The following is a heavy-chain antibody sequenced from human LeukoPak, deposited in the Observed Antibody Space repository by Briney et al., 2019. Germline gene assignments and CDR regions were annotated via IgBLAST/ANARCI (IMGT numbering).Heavy chain of an antibody. Sequence: GESLKISCAASGFTFSSYAMSWVRQAPGKGLEWVSAISGSGGSTYYADSVKGRFTISRDNSKNTLYLQMNSLRAEDTAVYYCAKNTPNYCSSTSCYPIWYYYMDVWGKGTTVTVSS. CDR3: AKNTPNYCSSTSCYPIWYYYMDV. D-gene: IGHD2-2*01. CDR2: ISGSGGST. J-gene: IGHJ6*03. CDR1: GFTFSSYA. V-gene: IGHV3-23*01.